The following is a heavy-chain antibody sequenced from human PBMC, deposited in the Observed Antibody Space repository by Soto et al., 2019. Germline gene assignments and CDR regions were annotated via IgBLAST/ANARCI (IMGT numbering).Heavy chain of an antibody. V-gene: IGHV3-33*01. D-gene: IGHD1-26*01. CDR2: IWYDGSNK. Sequence: QVQLVESGGGVVQPGRSLRLSCAASGFTFSSYGMHWVRQAPGKGLEWVAVIWYDGSNKYYADSVKGRFTSSRDNSKKTLCVQMDSLSAEDTAVYYCARDLCWGELTLDYVGQGTQVTVS. J-gene: IGHJ4*02. CDR1: GFTFSSYG. CDR3: ARDLCWGELTLDY.